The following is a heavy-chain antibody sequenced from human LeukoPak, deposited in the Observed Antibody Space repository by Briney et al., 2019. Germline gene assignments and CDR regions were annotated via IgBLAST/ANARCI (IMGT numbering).Heavy chain of an antibody. J-gene: IGHJ6*02. CDR2: ISSSSTT. Sequence: GGSLRLSCAASGFTFSSYSMNWVRQAPGKGLEWVSYISSSSTTYYPDSVKGRFTISRDNSKNTLYLQMNSLRAEDTAVYYCAKAYTFSPTDYYYGMDVWGQGTTVTVSS. CDR1: GFTFSSYS. CDR3: AKAYTFSPTDYYYGMDV. D-gene: IGHD3-16*01. V-gene: IGHV3-48*01.